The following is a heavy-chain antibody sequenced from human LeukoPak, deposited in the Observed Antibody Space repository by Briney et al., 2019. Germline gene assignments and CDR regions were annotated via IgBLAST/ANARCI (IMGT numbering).Heavy chain of an antibody. CDR2: INPNSGGT. J-gene: IGHJ3*02. V-gene: IGHV1-2*02. CDR3: ARGFVYCGGDCYQSERAFDI. CDR1: GYTFTGYY. D-gene: IGHD2-21*01. Sequence: GASVKVSCKASGYTFTGYYMHWVRQAPGQGLEWMGWINPNSGGTKYAQKFQGRVTMTTDTSISTAYMELSGLRSDDMAVYYCARGFVYCGGDCYQSERAFDIWGQGTVVSVSS.